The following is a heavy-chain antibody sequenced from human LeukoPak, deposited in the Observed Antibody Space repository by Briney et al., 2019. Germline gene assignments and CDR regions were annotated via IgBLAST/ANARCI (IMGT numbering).Heavy chain of an antibody. J-gene: IGHJ4*02. CDR3: AREGATAFVPEGFDY. CDR2: IWYDGSNK. CDR1: GFTLSSYG. Sequence: GGSLRLSCAASGFTLSSYGMHWVRQAPGKGLEWVAVIWYDGSNKYYADSVKGRFTISRDNSKNTLYLQMNSLRAEDTAVYYCAREGATAFVPEGFDYWGQGTLVTVSS. V-gene: IGHV3-33*01. D-gene: IGHD5-12*01.